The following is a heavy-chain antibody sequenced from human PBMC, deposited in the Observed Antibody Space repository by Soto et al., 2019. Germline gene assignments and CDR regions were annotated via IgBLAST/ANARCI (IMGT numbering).Heavy chain of an antibody. CDR1: GGSISSSSYY. Sequence: QLQLQESGPGLVKPSETLSLPCTVSGGSISSSSYYWGWIRQPPGKGLEWIGSIYYSGSTYYNPSLKSRVTISVDTSKNQFSLKLSSVTAADTAVYYCARYSSYALYFDYWGQGTLVTVSS. V-gene: IGHV4-39*01. CDR3: ARYSSYALYFDY. CDR2: IYYSGST. J-gene: IGHJ4*02. D-gene: IGHD6-6*01.